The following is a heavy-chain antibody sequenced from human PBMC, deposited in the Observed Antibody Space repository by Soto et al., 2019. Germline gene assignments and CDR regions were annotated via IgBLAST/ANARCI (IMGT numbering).Heavy chain of an antibody. V-gene: IGHV1-69*01. CDR3: AKAVADYGFWVGRSSTSIRAYGMDI. Sequence: QVQLVQSGPEMKKPGSSVKVSCKASGGTFSSYVISWVRQAPENGLEWRGGIITIFETAKYEQKFQGRVTITADECTSTVSMELSSLSPEDTALYFCAKAVADYGFWVGRSSTSIRAYGMDIWGPGMQLTVSS. CDR1: GGTFSSYV. D-gene: IGHD3-3*01. CDR2: IITIFETA. J-gene: IGHJ6*02.